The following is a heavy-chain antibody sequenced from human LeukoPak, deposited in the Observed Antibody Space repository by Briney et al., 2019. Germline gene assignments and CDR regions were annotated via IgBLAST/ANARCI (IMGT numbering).Heavy chain of an antibody. CDR1: GGSFSGYY. CDR2: INHSGST. CDR3: ARGGGYSTIYFDY. J-gene: IGHJ4*02. D-gene: IGHD6-13*01. Sequence: PSETLSLTCAVYGGSFSGYYWSWIRQPPGKGLEWIGEINHSGSTNYNPSLKSRVTISVDTSENEFSLKLSSVTAADTAVYYCARGGGYSTIYFDYWGQGTLVTIPS. V-gene: IGHV4-34*01.